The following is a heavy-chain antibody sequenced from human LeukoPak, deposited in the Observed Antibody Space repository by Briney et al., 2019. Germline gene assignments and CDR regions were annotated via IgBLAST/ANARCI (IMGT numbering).Heavy chain of an antibody. J-gene: IGHJ1*01. CDR3: AKDSSSSGYYTGYFQH. Sequence: GGSLRLSCAASGFTFNTYAMTWVRQAPGKGLEWLSTISTGASITYYADSVKGRFTISRDNSKNTLYLQMNSLRAEDTAVYHCAKDSSSSGYYTGYFQHWGQGTLVTVSS. CDR1: GFTFNTYA. V-gene: IGHV3-23*01. CDR2: ISTGASIT. D-gene: IGHD3-22*01.